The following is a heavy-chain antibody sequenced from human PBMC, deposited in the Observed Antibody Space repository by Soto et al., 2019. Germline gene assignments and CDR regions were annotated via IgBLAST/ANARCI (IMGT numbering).Heavy chain of an antibody. D-gene: IGHD2-2*01. J-gene: IGHJ6*02. CDR1: GYTFTGYY. Sequence: ASVKVSCKASGYTFTGYYMHWVRQAPGQGLEWMGWINPNSGGTNYAQKFQGRVTMTRDTSISTAYMELSRLRSDDTAVYYCARVPTPGYCSSTSCPNYYYYGMDVWRQRTTVTVSS. V-gene: IGHV1-2*02. CDR2: INPNSGGT. CDR3: ARVPTPGYCSSTSCPNYYYYGMDV.